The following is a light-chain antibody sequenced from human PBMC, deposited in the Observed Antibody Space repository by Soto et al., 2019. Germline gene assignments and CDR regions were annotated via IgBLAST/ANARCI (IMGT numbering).Light chain of an antibody. CDR2: EAF. J-gene: IGKJ4*01. CDR3: QQRRSWPIT. CDR1: QNVDNY. Sequence: EIVLTQSPATLSLSPGERATLSCRASQNVDNYLGWYQQKPGQAPRLLIFEAFNRATGIPARFSGSRSGTDFTLTISSLEPEDFAVYYCQQRRSWPITFGGGTKVEI. V-gene: IGKV3-11*01.